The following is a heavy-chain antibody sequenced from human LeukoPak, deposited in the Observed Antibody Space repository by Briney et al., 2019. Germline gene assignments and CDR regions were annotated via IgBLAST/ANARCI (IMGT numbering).Heavy chain of an antibody. CDR2: ISGSGGST. CDR3: AKDSSGRQPSTDFDY. D-gene: IGHD6-19*01. J-gene: IGHJ4*02. V-gene: IGHV3-23*01. CDR1: GFTFNSYA. Sequence: GGSLRLSCAASGFTFNSYAMSWVRQAPGKGLEWVSAISGSGGSTYYADSVKGRFTISRDNSKNTLYLQMNSLRAEDTAVYYCAKDSSGRQPSTDFDYWGQGTLVTVSS.